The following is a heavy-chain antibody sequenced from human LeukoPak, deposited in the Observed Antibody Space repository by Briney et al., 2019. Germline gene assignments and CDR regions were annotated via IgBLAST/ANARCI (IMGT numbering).Heavy chain of an antibody. CDR3: ARLRYDSSGYYHYYYGMDV. J-gene: IGHJ6*02. CDR2: IYYSGNT. V-gene: IGHV4-59*08. Sequence: SETLSLTCTVSGGSISSYYWSWIRQPPGKGLEWIGYIYYSGNTNYNPSLKSRVTISVDTSKNQFSLRLSSVTAADTAVYYCARLRYDSSGYYHYYYGMDVWGQGTTVTVSS. CDR1: GGSISSYY. D-gene: IGHD3-22*01.